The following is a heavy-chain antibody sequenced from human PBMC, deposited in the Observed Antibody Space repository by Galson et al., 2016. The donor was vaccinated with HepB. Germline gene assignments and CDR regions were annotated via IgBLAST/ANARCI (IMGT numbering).Heavy chain of an antibody. J-gene: IGHJ4*02. D-gene: IGHD1-1*01. CDR2: IYTHTGNP. V-gene: IGHV7-4-1*02. Sequence: MGWIYTHTGNPTYAQGFTGRFVFSLDTSVSTAYLQISSLKADDTAVYYCAKTGTTADFDYWGQGTLVTVSS. CDR3: AKTGTTADFDY.